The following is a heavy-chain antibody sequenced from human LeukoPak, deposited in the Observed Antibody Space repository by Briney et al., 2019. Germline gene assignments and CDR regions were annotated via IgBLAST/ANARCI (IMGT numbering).Heavy chain of an antibody. CDR3: AKYYDFWSGYYAEYFQH. Sequence: GGSLRLSCAASGFTFSSYAMSWVRQAPGKGLEWVSAISGSGGSTYYADSVKGRFTISRDNSKNTLYLQMNSLRAEDTAVYYCAKYYDFWSGYYAEYFQHWGQGTLVTVSS. V-gene: IGHV3-23*01. CDR2: ISGSGGST. D-gene: IGHD3-3*01. CDR1: GFTFSSYA. J-gene: IGHJ1*01.